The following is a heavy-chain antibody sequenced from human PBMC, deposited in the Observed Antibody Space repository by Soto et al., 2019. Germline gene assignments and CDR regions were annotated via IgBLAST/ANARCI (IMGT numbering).Heavy chain of an antibody. CDR3: VSQRTTVPTQAYFDY. V-gene: IGHV4-39*01. CDR2: VYYRGRS. D-gene: IGHD4-17*01. J-gene: IGHJ4*02. CDR1: GGSVTNSSYY. Sequence: SETLSLTCTVSGGSVTNSSYYWGWILKSPGKGLEWIGSVYYRGRSYSKSSVQSRVTVSVDTSKNRFSLSLNSVTASETAVYFCVSQRTTVPTQAYFDYWGPGALVTVSS.